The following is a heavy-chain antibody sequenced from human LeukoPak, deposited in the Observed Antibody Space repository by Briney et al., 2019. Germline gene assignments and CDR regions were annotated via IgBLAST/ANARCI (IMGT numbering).Heavy chain of an antibody. CDR3: ARGSCGGDCYHDWFDP. CDR1: GGTFSSYA. D-gene: IGHD2-21*02. J-gene: IGHJ5*02. CDR2: IIPIFGTA. Sequence: AASVKVSCKASGGTFSSYAISWVRQAPGQGLEWMGGIIPIFGTANYAQKFQGRVTITADESTSTAYMELSSLRSEDTAVYYCARGSCGGDCYHDWFDPWGQGTLVTVSS. V-gene: IGHV1-69*13.